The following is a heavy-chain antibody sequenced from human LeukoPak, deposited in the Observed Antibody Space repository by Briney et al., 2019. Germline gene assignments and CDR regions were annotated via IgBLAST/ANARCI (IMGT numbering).Heavy chain of an antibody. CDR2: FYHTGST. Sequence: SETLSLTCTVSGGSITTYYWTWIRQTPDKGLQFIGSFYHTGSTNYNPSLESAVTISEDTSKNQISLELRSVTAADTAVYYCARDPWGYYDSSGYYSIWGQGTLVTVSS. J-gene: IGHJ4*02. D-gene: IGHD3-22*01. CDR3: ARDPWGYYDSSGYYSI. CDR1: GGSITTYY. V-gene: IGHV4-59*01.